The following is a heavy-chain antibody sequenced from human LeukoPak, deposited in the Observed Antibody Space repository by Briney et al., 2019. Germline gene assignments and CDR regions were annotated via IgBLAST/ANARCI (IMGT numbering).Heavy chain of an antibody. CDR1: GFTFSSYG. CDR3: AREGGSYYRGAFDI. CDR2: IWYGGSNK. Sequence: HPGRSLRLSCAASGFTFSSYGMHWVRQAPGKGLEWVAVIWYGGSNKYYADSVKGRFTISRDNSKNTLYLQMNSLRAEDTAVYYCAREGGSYYRGAFDIWGQGTMVTVSS. J-gene: IGHJ3*02. V-gene: IGHV3-33*08. D-gene: IGHD1-26*01.